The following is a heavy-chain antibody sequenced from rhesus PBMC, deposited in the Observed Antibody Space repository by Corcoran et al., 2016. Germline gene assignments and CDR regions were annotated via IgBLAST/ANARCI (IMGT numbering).Heavy chain of an antibody. CDR1: GGSISGTSY. J-gene: IGHJ3*01. Sequence: QVKLQQWGEGLVKPSETLSLTCAVYGGSISGTSYWSWFRLVPGKGLGSLGNIDGNRARTNYNPSLKNRVTISKDTSKNQFSLKLSSVTAADTAVYYCARYCTGSGCYGDAFDFWGQGRRVTVSS. V-gene: IGHV4-73*01. CDR3: ARYCTGSGCYGDAFDF. D-gene: IGHD2-21*01. CDR2: IDGNRART.